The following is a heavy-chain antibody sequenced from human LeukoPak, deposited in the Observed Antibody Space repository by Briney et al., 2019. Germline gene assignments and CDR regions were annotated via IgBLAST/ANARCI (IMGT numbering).Heavy chain of an antibody. Sequence: TGGSLRLSCAASGFTFTTYARSWVRQAPGKGLEWVSTISDSGASTYYADSVKGRFTISRDNSKNTLSLQMNSLRAEDTAVYYCAKSHSVGYRGYFDYWGQGTLVTVSS. V-gene: IGHV3-23*01. CDR2: ISDSGAST. J-gene: IGHJ4*02. CDR1: GFTFTTYA. CDR3: AKSHSVGYRGYFDY. D-gene: IGHD5-12*01.